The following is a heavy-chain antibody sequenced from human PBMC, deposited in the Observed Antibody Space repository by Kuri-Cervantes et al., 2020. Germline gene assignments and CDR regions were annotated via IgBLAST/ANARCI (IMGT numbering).Heavy chain of an antibody. CDR1: GFTFSNAW. Sequence: GGSLRLSCAASGFTFSNAWMNWVRQAPGKGLEWVSYISSGSNTIYHADSVKGRFTISRDNAKNSLYLQMNSLRDEDTAVYYCARTGRYYASGNWYFDLWGRGTLVTVSS. D-gene: IGHD3-10*01. V-gene: IGHV3-48*02. CDR2: ISSGSNTI. CDR3: ARTGRYYASGNWYFDL. J-gene: IGHJ2*01.